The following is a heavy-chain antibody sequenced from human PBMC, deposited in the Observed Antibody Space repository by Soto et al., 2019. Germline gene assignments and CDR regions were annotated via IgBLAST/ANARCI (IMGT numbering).Heavy chain of an antibody. V-gene: IGHV1-69*13. CDR1: GGTFSSYA. CDR2: IIPIFGTA. D-gene: IGHD4-17*01. Sequence: VASVKVSCKASGGTFSSYAISWVRQAPGQGLEWMGGIIPIFGTANYAQKFQGRVTITADESTSTAYMELSSLRSEDTAVYYCAGQVYGLEAPVDDWGQGTLVTVSS. J-gene: IGHJ4*02. CDR3: AGQVYGLEAPVDD.